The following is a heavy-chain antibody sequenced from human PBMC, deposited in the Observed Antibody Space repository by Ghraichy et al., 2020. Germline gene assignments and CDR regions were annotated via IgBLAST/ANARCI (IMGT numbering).Heavy chain of an antibody. CDR3: ARRIYPSEYGDYSDYYYYMDV. D-gene: IGHD4-17*01. CDR2: IDPSDSYT. J-gene: IGHJ6*03. Sequence: GESLNISCKGSGYSFTSYWISWVRQMPGKGLEWMGRIDPSDSYTNYSPSFQGHVTISADKSISTAYLQWSSLKASDTAMYYCARRIYPSEYGDYSDYYYYMDVWGKGTTVTVSS. V-gene: IGHV5-10-1*01. CDR1: GYSFTSYW.